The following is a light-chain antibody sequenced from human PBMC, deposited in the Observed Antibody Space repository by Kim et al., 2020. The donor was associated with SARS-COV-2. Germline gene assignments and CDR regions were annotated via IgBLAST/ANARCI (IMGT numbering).Light chain of an antibody. CDR3: QQRSNWLLYT. CDR2: DAS. J-gene: IGKJ2*01. CDR1: QSVSSY. Sequence: LSPGERAPLSCRASQSVSSYLAWYQQKPGQAPRLLIYDASNRATGIPARFSGSGSGTDFTLTISSLEPEDFAVYYCQQRSNWLLYTFGQGTKLEI. V-gene: IGKV3-11*01.